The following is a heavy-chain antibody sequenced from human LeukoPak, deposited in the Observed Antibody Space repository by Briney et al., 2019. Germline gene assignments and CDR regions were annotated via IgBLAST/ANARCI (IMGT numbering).Heavy chain of an antibody. V-gene: IGHV3-30-3*01. J-gene: IGHJ4*02. CDR3: ARLYGGNGY. CDR1: GFTFSSYA. Sequence: PGRSLRLSCAASGFTFSSYAMHWVRQAPGKGLEWVAVISYDGSNKYYADSVKGRFTISRVNSKNTLYLQMNSLRAEDTAVYYCARLYGGNGYWGQGTLVTVSS. D-gene: IGHD4-23*01. CDR2: ISYDGSNK.